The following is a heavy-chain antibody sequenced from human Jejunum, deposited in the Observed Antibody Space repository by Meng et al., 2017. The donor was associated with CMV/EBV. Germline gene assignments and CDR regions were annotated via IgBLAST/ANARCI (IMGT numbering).Heavy chain of an antibody. CDR1: LSNYW. D-gene: IGHD6-6*01. J-gene: IGHJ4*02. CDR2: IDSDESNT. V-gene: IGHV3-74*01. CDR3: ARSTSSQTDYWG. Sequence: LSNYWMHWVRQAPGKGLVWVARIDSDESNTSDESKTRYADSVKGRFTISRDNAKNTLYLQMNSLRDDDTAVYYCARSTSSQTDYWGWGQGTLVTAPQ.